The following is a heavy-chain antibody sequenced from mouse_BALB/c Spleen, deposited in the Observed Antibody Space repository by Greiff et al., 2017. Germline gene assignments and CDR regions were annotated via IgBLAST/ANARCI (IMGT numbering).Heavy chain of an antibody. V-gene: IGHV5-12-2*01. CDR2: ISNGGGST. J-gene: IGHJ3*01. CDR1: GFTFSSYT. CDR3: ARGYGSSYGLAY. Sequence: DVMLVESGGGLVQPGGSLKLSCAASGFTFSSYTMSWVRQTPEKRLEWVAYISNGGGSTYYPDTVKGRFTISRDNAKNTLYLQMSSLKSEDTAMYYCARGYGSSYGLAYWGQGTLVTVSA. D-gene: IGHD1-1*01.